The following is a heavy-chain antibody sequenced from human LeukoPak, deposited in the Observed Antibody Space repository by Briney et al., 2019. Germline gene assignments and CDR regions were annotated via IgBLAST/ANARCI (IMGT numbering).Heavy chain of an antibody. Sequence: SVKVSCKASGGTFSSYAISWVRQAPGQGLDWMGRIIPIFGTANYAQKFQGRVTITTDESTSTAYMELSSLRSEDTAVYYCARDGFAEKWLVPIYWGQGTLVTVSS. CDR3: ARDGFAEKWLVPIY. D-gene: IGHD3-22*01. V-gene: IGHV1-69*05. J-gene: IGHJ4*02. CDR1: GGTFSSYA. CDR2: IIPIFGTA.